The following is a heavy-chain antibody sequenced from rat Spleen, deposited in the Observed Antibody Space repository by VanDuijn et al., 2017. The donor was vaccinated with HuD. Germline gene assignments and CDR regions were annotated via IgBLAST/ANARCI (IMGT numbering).Heavy chain of an antibody. Sequence: EVHLVESGGGLVQPGRSMKLSCGASGFTFSNYGMAWVRQAPTKGLEWVASISDSGGSTHYRDSVKGRFTISRDNAESTLYLQMDSLSSEDTATYYCTTSYNNPYCFGYWGQGVMVTVSS. CDR1: GFTFSNYG. V-gene: IGHV5-25*01. CDR3: TTSYNNPYCFGY. J-gene: IGHJ2*01. CDR2: ISDSGGST. D-gene: IGHD1-10*01.